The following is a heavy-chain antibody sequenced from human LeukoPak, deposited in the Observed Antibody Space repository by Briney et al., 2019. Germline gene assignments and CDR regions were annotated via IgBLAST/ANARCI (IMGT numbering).Heavy chain of an antibody. CDR3: AELGITMIGGV. V-gene: IGHV3-48*03. CDR1: GFTFSSYE. CDR2: ISSSGSTI. D-gene: IGHD3-10*02. Sequence: PGGSLRLSRAASGFTFSSYEMNWVRQAPGKGLEWVSYISSSGSTIYYADSVKGRFTISRDNAKNPLYLQMNSLRAEDTAVYYCAELGITMIGGVWGKGTTVTISS. J-gene: IGHJ6*04.